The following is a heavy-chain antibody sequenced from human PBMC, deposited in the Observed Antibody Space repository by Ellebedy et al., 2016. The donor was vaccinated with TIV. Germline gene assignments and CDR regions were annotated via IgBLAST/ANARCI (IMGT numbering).Heavy chain of an antibody. D-gene: IGHD2-21*02. J-gene: IGHJ4*02. CDR1: GYSFTSYW. Sequence: GESLKISXKGSGYSFTSYWIGWVRQMPGKGLEWMGIIYPGDSYTNYSPSFQGHVTISADKSISTAYLQWSSLKASDTAMYYCARQYCGGDCYSPFDYWGQGTLVTVSS. V-gene: IGHV5-51*01. CDR3: ARQYCGGDCYSPFDY. CDR2: IYPGDSYT.